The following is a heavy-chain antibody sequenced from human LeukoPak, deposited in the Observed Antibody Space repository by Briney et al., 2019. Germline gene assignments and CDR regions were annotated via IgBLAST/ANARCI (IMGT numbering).Heavy chain of an antibody. CDR3: ARETRRGDAFDI. CDR1: GFTFSNYA. V-gene: IGHV3-64*01. D-gene: IGHD3-16*01. CDR2: ISSNGGST. J-gene: IGHJ3*02. Sequence: GGSLRLSCAASGFTFSNYAMHWVRQAPGKRLAYVSAISSNGGSTYYANSVKGRFTISRDKSKNTVYLKMGSLRAEDMAVYYCARETRRGDAFDIWGQGTMVTVSS.